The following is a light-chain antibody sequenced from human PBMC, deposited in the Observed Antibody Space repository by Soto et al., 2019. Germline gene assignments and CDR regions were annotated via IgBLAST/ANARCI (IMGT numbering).Light chain of an antibody. J-gene: IGLJ2*01. Sequence: QCALTQPPSASGSPGQSVTISCTGTSSDVGGYNYVSWYQQYPGKAPKLMIYEVTKRPSGVPDRFSGSKSGNTASLTVSGLQAEDEADYYCSSYAGSNNLVFGGGTKVTVL. CDR2: EVT. CDR3: SSYAGSNNLV. V-gene: IGLV2-8*01. CDR1: SSDVGGYNY.